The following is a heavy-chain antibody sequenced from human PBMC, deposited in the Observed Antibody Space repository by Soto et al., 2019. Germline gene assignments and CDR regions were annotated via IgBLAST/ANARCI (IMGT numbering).Heavy chain of an antibody. V-gene: IGHV1-2*04. Sequence: ASVKVSCKASGYTFTGYYMHWVRQAPGQGLEWMGWINPNSGGTNYAQKFQGWVTMTRDTSISTAYMELSRLRSDDTAVYYCARESGPRLPYYYYYGMDVWGQGTTVTVSS. CDR1: GYTFTGYY. D-gene: IGHD6-25*01. CDR3: ARESGPRLPYYYYYGMDV. J-gene: IGHJ6*02. CDR2: INPNSGGT.